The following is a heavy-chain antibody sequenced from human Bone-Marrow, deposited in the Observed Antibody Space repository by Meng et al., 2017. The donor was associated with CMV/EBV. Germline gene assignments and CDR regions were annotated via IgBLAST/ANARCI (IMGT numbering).Heavy chain of an antibody. D-gene: IGHD3-9*01. CDR3: ARNLNDILTGYYIPYFDY. CDR1: GFTFSSYW. J-gene: IGHJ4*02. V-gene: IGHV3-48*04. Sequence: GGSLRLSCAASGFTFSSYWMSWVRQAPGKGLEWVSYISSSGSTIYYADSVKGRFTISRDNAKNSLYLQMNSLRAEDTAVYYCARNLNDILTGYYIPYFDYWGQGTLVTVSS. CDR2: ISSSGSTI.